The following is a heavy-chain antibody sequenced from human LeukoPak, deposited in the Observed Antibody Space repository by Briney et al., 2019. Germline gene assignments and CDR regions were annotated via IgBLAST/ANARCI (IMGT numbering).Heavy chain of an antibody. Sequence: PGGSLRLSCAASGFTFSSYAMSWVRQAPGKGLEWVSAISGSGGSTYYADSVKGRSTISRDNAKNSLYLQMNSLRAEDTAIYYCARLQLGATTGIDYWGQGTLVTVSS. CDR2: ISGSGGST. V-gene: IGHV3-23*01. J-gene: IGHJ4*02. CDR3: ARLQLGATTGIDY. CDR1: GFTFSSYA. D-gene: IGHD1-26*01.